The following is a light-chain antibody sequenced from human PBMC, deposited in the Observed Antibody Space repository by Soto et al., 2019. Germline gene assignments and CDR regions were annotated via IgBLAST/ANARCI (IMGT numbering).Light chain of an antibody. J-gene: IGKJ2*01. Sequence: EIVMTQSPATLSVSPGESATLSCRASQSSSSELAWYQQKPGQPPRLLIYYASTRATGVPARFTGSGSGSDFTLTISGLQSEDFAVYYCQQGHNWPLTFGHGTRLEI. CDR3: QQGHNWPLT. V-gene: IGKV3-15*01. CDR2: YAS. CDR1: QSSSSE.